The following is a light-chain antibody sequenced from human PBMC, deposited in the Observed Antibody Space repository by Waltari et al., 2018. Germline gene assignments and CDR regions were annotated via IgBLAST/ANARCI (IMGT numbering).Light chain of an antibody. Sequence: ITCQASQDINHYLDWYQQKPGKAPKLLIYDASNLETGVPSRFSGSGSGTTFTFTISSLQPEDIATYYCQQFHSLLTFGGGTKVEIK. V-gene: IGKV1-33*01. J-gene: IGKJ4*01. CDR1: QDINHY. CDR3: QQFHSLLT. CDR2: DAS.